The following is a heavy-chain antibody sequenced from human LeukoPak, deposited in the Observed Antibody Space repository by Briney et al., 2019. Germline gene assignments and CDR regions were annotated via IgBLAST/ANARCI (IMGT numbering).Heavy chain of an antibody. CDR1: GYTFTSYG. J-gene: IGHJ5*02. Sequence: ASVKVSCKASGYTFTSYGINWVRQAPGQGLEWMGWISVYNGNTNYAQKFQDRVTMTTDTSTSTAYMELRSLRSDDTAVYYCARDLEWFGGFDPWGQGTLVTVSS. CDR2: ISVYNGNT. V-gene: IGHV1-18*01. CDR3: ARDLEWFGGFDP. D-gene: IGHD3-10*01.